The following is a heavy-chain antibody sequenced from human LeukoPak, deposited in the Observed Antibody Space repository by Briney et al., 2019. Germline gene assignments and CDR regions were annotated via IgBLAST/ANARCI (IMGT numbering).Heavy chain of an antibody. J-gene: IGHJ5*02. CDR2: MSSDGSNT. CDR3: AKEGTPQVSTWYDL. D-gene: IGHD3-10*01. CDR1: GFTFSNIW. Sequence: GGSLRLSCGASGFTFSNIWMHWVRQAPGKGLVWVSGMSSDGSNTRYADSVKGRFTISRDNPRNTLYLQMNILRTEDTAVYYCAKEGTPQVSTWYDLWGQGTQVIVSS. V-gene: IGHV3-74*01.